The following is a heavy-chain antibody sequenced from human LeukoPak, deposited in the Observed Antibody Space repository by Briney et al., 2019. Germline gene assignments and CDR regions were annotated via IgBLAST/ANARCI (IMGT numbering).Heavy chain of an antibody. Sequence: SQTLSLTCTVSGGSISSGSYYWSWIRQPAGKGLEWIGYIYYSGSTNYNPSLKSRVTISVDTSKNQFSLKLSSVTAADTAVYYCARGGGSGWLGYYGMDVWGQGTTVTVSS. CDR2: IYYSGST. D-gene: IGHD6-19*01. J-gene: IGHJ6*02. CDR3: ARGGGSGWLGYYGMDV. V-gene: IGHV4-61*10. CDR1: GGSISSGSYY.